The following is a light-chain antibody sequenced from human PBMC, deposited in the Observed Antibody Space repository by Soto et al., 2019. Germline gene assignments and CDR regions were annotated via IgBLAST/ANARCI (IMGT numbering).Light chain of an antibody. Sequence: DIQMTQSPSTLSASVGDRVTITFRASQSFSGWLAWYQQKPGKAPKLLIYKASSLESGVPSRFSGSGSGTEFTLTISSLQPDDFATYYCKQYNRQPYTFGQGTKLEI. CDR1: QSFSGW. CDR2: KAS. J-gene: IGKJ2*01. V-gene: IGKV1-5*03. CDR3: KQYNRQPYT.